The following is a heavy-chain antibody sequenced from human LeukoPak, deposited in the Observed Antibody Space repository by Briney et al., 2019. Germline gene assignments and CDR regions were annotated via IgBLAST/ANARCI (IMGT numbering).Heavy chain of an antibody. V-gene: IGHV4-59*01. Sequence: SETLSLTCTVSGGSISSYYWSWIRQPPGKGLEWIGFTYHSGSTEYNPSLKSRVTISVDTSKNQFSLKLSSVTAADTAVYYCARVGGFGESNYWGQGTLVTVSS. CDR2: TYHSGST. CDR1: GGSISSYY. J-gene: IGHJ4*02. D-gene: IGHD3-10*01. CDR3: ARVGGFGESNY.